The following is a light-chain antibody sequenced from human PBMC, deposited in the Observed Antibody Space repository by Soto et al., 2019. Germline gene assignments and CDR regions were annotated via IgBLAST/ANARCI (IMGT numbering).Light chain of an antibody. CDR1: QSVSSSY. J-gene: IGKJ5*01. Sequence: EIVLTQSPGTLSLSPGEGATLSCRASQSVSSSYLAWYQQKLGQAPRLLIYGTSSRATGIPDRFSGSGSGTDFTLTISRLEPEDFAVYFCQRYGSSPLITFGQGTRLEIK. V-gene: IGKV3-20*01. CDR2: GTS. CDR3: QRYGSSPLIT.